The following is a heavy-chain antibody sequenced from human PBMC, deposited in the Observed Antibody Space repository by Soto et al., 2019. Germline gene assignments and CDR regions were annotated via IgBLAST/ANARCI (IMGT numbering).Heavy chain of an antibody. J-gene: IGHJ4*02. Sequence: RGSLRLPYAASGFTFRSCGMHGVRQAPGKGLEWVAVIWYDESHRYFADSVKGRFTISRDSSKKTLYLQTSSLRAEDTAVYYCARDSRVGDAYPDYWGLG. CDR2: IWYDESHR. CDR3: ARDSRVGDAYPDY. CDR1: GFTFRSCG. D-gene: IGHD3-3*01. V-gene: IGHV3-33*08.